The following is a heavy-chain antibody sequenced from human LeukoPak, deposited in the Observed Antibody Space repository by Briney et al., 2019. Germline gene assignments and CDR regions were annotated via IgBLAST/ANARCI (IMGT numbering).Heavy chain of an antibody. Sequence: PGRSLRLSCAASGFTFSHYAMHWVRQAPGKGLEWVSSISSSSSYIYYADSVKGRFTISRDNAKNSLYLQMNSLRAEDTAVYYCARDPYYDSSGYYSCWGQGTLVTVSS. V-gene: IGHV3-21*01. D-gene: IGHD3-22*01. CDR3: ARDPYYDSSGYYSC. CDR1: GFTFSHYA. CDR2: ISSSSSYI. J-gene: IGHJ4*02.